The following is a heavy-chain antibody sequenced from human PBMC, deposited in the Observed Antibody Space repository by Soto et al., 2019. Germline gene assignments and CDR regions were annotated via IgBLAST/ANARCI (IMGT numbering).Heavy chain of an antibody. CDR3: ARFRYCSGGSCYSPSYYYYGMDV. CDR1: GGTFSSYA. Sequence: QVQLVQSGAEVKKPGSSVKVSCKASGGTFSSYAISWVRQAPGQGLEWMGGIIPIFGTANYAQKFQGRVTITADEATSTAYMELSSLRSEDTAVYYCARFRYCSGGSCYSPSYYYYGMDVWGQGTTVTVSS. V-gene: IGHV1-69*01. D-gene: IGHD2-15*01. CDR2: IIPIFGTA. J-gene: IGHJ6*02.